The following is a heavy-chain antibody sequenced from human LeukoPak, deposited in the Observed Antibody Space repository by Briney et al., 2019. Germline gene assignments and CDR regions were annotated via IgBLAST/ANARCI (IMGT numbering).Heavy chain of an antibody. D-gene: IGHD1-14*01. Sequence: GGSLRLSCAASGFTFSGHWMNWVRQAPGKGLEWVANINQGGSDKDYVDSVKGRFTISRDNANNLLYLQMNSLRGEDTAVYYCTRDRSRAEDDWGQGTLVTVSS. V-gene: IGHV3-7*01. CDR3: TRDRSRAEDD. J-gene: IGHJ4*02. CDR2: INQGGSDK. CDR1: GFTFSGHW.